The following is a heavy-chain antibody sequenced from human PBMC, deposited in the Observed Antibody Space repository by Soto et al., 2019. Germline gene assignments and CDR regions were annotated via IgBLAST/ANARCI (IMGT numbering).Heavy chain of an antibody. CDR3: ARGTMLRGPGYYYAMDV. V-gene: IGHV4-31*03. CDR1: GACISRNGFF. J-gene: IGHJ6*02. CDR2: IYNSGSS. D-gene: IGHD3-10*01. Sequence: SATLSLAFTFSGACISRNGFFWTWIRQHPGKGLEWIGYIYNSGSSYYNPSLKSRVIISVDTSKNHFSLNLTAVTAADTAVYYCARGTMLRGPGYYYAMDVWGQGNTVTAS.